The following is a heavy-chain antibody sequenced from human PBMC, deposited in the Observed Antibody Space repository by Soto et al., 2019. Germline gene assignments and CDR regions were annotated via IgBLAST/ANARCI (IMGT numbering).Heavy chain of an antibody. CDR1: GYTFTSYD. CDR3: ARGSLTVVAAIPSYCFDY. CDR2: MNPNSGNT. Sequence: GASVKVSCKASGYTFTSYDINWVRQATGQGLEWMGWMNPNSGNTGYAQKFQGRVTMTRNTSISTVYMELSSLRSEDTAVYYCARGSLTVVAAIPSYCFDYWGQGTLVTVS. D-gene: IGHD2-15*01. V-gene: IGHV1-8*01. J-gene: IGHJ4*02.